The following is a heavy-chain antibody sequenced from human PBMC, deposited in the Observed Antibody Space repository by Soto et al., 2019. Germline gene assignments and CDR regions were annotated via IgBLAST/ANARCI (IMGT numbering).Heavy chain of an antibody. CDR3: ARDGLNDFWSGYHINYYFDY. CDR2: ISAYNGNT. D-gene: IGHD3-3*01. V-gene: IGHV1-18*01. Sequence: GASVKVSCKASGYTFTSYGISWVRQAPGQGLEWMGWISAYNGNTNYAQKLQGRVTMTTDTSTSTAYMELRSLRSDDTAVYYCARDGLNDFWSGYHINYYFDYWGQGTLVTVSS. CDR1: GYTFTSYG. J-gene: IGHJ4*02.